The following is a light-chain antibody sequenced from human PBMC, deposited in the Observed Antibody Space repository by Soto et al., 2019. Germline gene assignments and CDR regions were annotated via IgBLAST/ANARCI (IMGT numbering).Light chain of an antibody. V-gene: IGKV2-28*01. CDR2: LGS. Sequence: DIVMTQSPLSLPVTPGEPASISCRSSQNLLHRNGYNYLNWYLQKPGQSPQLLIYLGSSRSSGVPDRFSGSGSGTDFTLEISRVEPEDVGVYYCMQTLQTPTFGQGTKVDIK. CDR1: QNLLHRNGYNY. J-gene: IGKJ1*01. CDR3: MQTLQTPT.